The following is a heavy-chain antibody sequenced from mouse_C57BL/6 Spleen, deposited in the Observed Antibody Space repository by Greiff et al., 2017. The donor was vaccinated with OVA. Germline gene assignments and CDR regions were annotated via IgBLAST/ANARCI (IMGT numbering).Heavy chain of an antibody. CDR1: GFTFSSYA. V-gene: IGHV5-4*01. Sequence: EVKLVESGGGLVKPGGSLKLSCAASGFTFSSYAMSWVRQTPEKRLEWVATISDGGSYTYYPDNVKGRFTLSRDNAKNNLYLQMSHLKSEDTAMYYCARDLGYGRPFDYWGQGTTLTVSS. D-gene: IGHD1-1*01. J-gene: IGHJ2*01. CDR3: ARDLGYGRPFDY. CDR2: ISDGGSYT.